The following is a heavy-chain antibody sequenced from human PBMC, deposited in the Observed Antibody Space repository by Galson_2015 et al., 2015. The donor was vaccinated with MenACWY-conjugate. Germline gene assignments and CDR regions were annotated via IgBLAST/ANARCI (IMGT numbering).Heavy chain of an antibody. CDR2: IKPGGSEK. CDR1: GFTFSSYW. J-gene: IGHJ4*02. V-gene: IGHV3-7*03. Sequence: SLRLSCAASGFTFSSYWMHWVRQAPGKGLEWVADIKPGGSEKYYADSVKGRFTISRDNVKNSLYLQMNSLRAEDTAVYYCASEDYYYDSSSRRKLSMDYWGQGTLVTVSS. CDR3: ASEDYYYDSSSRRKLSMDY. D-gene: IGHD3-22*01.